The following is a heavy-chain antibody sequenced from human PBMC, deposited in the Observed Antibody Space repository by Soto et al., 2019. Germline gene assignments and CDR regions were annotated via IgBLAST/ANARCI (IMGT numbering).Heavy chain of an antibody. CDR3: ARDSVVRASGYDFPYYYGMDV. D-gene: IGHD5-12*01. CDR2: IWYDGSNK. Sequence: QVQLVESGGGVVQPGRSLRLSCAASGFTFSSYGMHWVRQAPGKGLEWVAVIWYDGSNKYYADSVKGRFTISRDNSNNKLYLQLKSRRAEDTAVYYCARDSVVRASGYDFPYYYGMDVWGQGTTVTVSS. CDR1: GFTFSSYG. V-gene: IGHV3-33*01. J-gene: IGHJ6*02.